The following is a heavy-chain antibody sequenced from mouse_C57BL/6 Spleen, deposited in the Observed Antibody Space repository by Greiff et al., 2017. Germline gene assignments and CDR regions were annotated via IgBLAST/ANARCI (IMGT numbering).Heavy chain of an antibody. J-gene: IGHJ2*01. CDR3: ARHEGSGYYFDY. D-gene: IGHD3-2*02. CDR1: GFTFSSYT. Sequence: EVMLVESGGGLVKPGGSLKLSCAASGFTFSSYTMSWVRQTPEKRLEWVATISGGGGNTYYPDSVKGRFTISRDNAKNTLYLQMSSLRSEDTALYYCARHEGSGYYFDYWGQGTTLTVSS. V-gene: IGHV5-9*01. CDR2: ISGGGGNT.